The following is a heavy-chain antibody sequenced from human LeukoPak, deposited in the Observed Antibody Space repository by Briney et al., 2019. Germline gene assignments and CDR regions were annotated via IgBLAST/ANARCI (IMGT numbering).Heavy chain of an antibody. CDR2: IKTDGSST. CDR1: GFTFSSYW. J-gene: IGHJ3*02. CDR3: AKLRGWFGAAFQS. V-gene: IGHV3-74*01. D-gene: IGHD3-10*01. Sequence: GGSLRLSCAASGFTFSSYWMNWVRQAPGKGLVWVSHIKTDGSSTNYAESVKGRFTISRDNAKNTVYLQMNSLRAEDTALYYCAKLRGWFGAAFQSGGQGTMVTVSS.